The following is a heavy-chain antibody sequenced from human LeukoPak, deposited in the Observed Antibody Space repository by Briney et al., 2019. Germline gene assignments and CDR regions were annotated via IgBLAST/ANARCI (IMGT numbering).Heavy chain of an antibody. D-gene: IGHD3-22*01. Sequence: GGSLRLSCAASGFTFSSYSMNWVRQAPGKGLEWVSSISSSSSYIYYADSVKGRFTISRDNAKNLLYLQMNSLRAEDTAVYYCARAFSGYGFDYWGQGTLVTVSS. V-gene: IGHV3-21*01. CDR2: ISSSSSYI. CDR3: ARAFSGYGFDY. J-gene: IGHJ4*02. CDR1: GFTFSSYS.